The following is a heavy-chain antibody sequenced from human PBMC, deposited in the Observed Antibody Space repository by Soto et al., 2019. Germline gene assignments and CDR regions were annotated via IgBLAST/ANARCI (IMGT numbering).Heavy chain of an antibody. D-gene: IGHD2-8*01. CDR1: GFTFSSHE. J-gene: IGHJ1*01. CDR3: ARGGVY. Sequence: GGSLRLSCEATGFTFSSHEMNWIRQTLGKRLVWIAKISGSGSTINHADSVKGRFTISRDNVQRTLHLQMDSLRVEDTGVYYCARGGVYWGRGTLVTVSS. CDR2: ISGSGSTI. V-gene: IGHV3-48*03.